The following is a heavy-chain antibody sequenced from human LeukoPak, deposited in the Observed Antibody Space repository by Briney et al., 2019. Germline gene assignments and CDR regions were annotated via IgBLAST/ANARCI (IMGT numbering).Heavy chain of an antibody. J-gene: IGHJ6*02. D-gene: IGHD2-2*01. CDR2: ITTSTTVPHI. V-gene: IGHV3-21*01. CDR1: GFTFSTYS. CDR3: ARALGDQPDYYYGMDV. Sequence: GGFLRLSCAASGFTFSTYSMNWVRQAPGRGLEWVSSITTSTTVPHIFYADSVTGRFTISRDNADNPLFLQMNSLRAEDTAVYYCARALGDQPDYYYGMDVWGQGTTVTVSS.